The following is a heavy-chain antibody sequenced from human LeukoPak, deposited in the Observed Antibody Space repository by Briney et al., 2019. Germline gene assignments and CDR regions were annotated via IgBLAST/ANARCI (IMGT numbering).Heavy chain of an antibody. CDR1: GGSISSSSYY. CDR2: IYYSGST. D-gene: IGHD2-2*01. Sequence: SETLSLTCTVSGGSISSSSYYWGWIRQPPGKGLEWIGSIYYSGSTYYNPSLKSRVTISVDTSKNQFSLKLSSVTAADTAVYYCARLGRSTSPTPGYWGQGTLVTVSS. V-gene: IGHV4-39*07. CDR3: ARLGRSTSPTPGY. J-gene: IGHJ4*02.